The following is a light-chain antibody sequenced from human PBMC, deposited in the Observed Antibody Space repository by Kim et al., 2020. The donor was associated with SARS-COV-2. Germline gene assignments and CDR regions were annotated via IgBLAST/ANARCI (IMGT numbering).Light chain of an antibody. CDR3: QHYGSSPLT. CDR1: QSVSSSY. Sequence: SPGDRATLSCRASQSVSSSYLAWYQQKPGQAPRLLIYGVSSRATGIPDRFSGSGSGTDFTLTISRLEPEDFAVYYCQHYGSSPLTFGQGTKVDIK. J-gene: IGKJ1*01. CDR2: GVS. V-gene: IGKV3-20*01.